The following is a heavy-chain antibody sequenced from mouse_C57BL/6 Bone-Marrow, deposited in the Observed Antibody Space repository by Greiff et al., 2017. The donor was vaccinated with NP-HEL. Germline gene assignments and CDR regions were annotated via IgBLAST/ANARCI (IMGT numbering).Heavy chain of an antibody. V-gene: IGHV1-81*01. CDR2: IYPRSGNT. CDR3: ARRRIHYYVSSLYFDY. D-gene: IGHD1-1*01. Sequence: VQLQQSGAELARPGASVKLSCKASGYTFTSYGISWVKQRTGQGLEWIGEIYPRSGNTYYNEKFKGKAPLTADKASSTAYMELRSLTSEDSAVYFCARRRIHYYVSSLYFDYWGQGTTLTVSS. CDR1: GYTFTSYG. J-gene: IGHJ2*01.